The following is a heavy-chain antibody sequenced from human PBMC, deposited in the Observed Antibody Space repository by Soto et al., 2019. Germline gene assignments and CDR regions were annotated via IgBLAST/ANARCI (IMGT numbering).Heavy chain of an antibody. CDR3: ARATIVLVPAAMVSHWFDP. D-gene: IGHD2-2*01. CDR1: GGSISSGDYY. CDR2: IYYSGST. J-gene: IGHJ5*02. Sequence: TSETLSLTCTVSGGSISSGDYYWSWIRQPPGKGLEWIGYIYYSGSTYYNPSLKSRVTISVDTSKNQFSLKLSSVTAADTAVYYCARATIVLVPAAMVSHWFDPWGQGTLVT. V-gene: IGHV4-30-4*01.